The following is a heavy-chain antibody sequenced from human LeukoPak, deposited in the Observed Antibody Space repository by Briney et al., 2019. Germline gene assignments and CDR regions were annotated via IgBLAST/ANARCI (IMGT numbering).Heavy chain of an antibody. CDR1: GGSISSYY. V-gene: IGHV4-59*01. CDR2: IYYSGST. Sequence: SETLSLTCTVSGGSISSYYWSWIRQPPGKGLEWIGYIYYSGSTNYNPSLKSRVTISVDTSKNQSSLKLSSVTAADTAVYYCARDQDWFDPWGQGTLVTVSS. CDR3: ARDQDWFDP. J-gene: IGHJ5*02.